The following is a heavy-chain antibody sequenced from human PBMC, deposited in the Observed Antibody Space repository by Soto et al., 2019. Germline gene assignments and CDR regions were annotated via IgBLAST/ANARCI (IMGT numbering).Heavy chain of an antibody. CDR2: MQPSSGRT. D-gene: IGHD1-26*01. CDR3: ARGVTAGVDY. V-gene: IGHV1-8*01. J-gene: IGHJ4*02. Sequence: QVQLVQSGAEVREPGASVKVSCKASGYSFTSLDINRVRQTTGQGLEWMGWMQPSSGRTGYAQKFQGIVTMTRDTAINTAYMELSSLTSDDTAFYYCARGVTAGVDYWGQGTLVTVSS. CDR1: GYSFTSLD.